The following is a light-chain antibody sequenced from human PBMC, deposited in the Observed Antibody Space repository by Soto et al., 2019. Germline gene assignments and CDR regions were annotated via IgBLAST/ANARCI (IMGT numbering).Light chain of an antibody. CDR2: GAS. J-gene: IGKJ2*02. CDR1: QSVSSSY. V-gene: IGKV3-20*01. Sequence: EIVLTQSPGTVSLSPGERATLSCRASQSVSSSYLAWYQQKPGQAPRLLIYGASSRATGIPDRFSGSGSGTDFTLTISRLEPEDFAVYYCQQYGTSLCTFGQGTKLEIK. CDR3: QQYGTSLCT.